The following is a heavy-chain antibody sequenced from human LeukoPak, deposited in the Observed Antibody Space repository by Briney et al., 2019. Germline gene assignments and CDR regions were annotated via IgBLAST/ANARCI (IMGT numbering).Heavy chain of an antibody. D-gene: IGHD3-22*01. Sequence: PGGSLRLSCAASGFTFSSYAMSWVRQAPGKGLEWVSAISGSGGSTYYADSVKGRFTISRDNSKNTLYLQMNSLRAEDTAVYYCAKDLGVGRITMIVVVAVDYWGQGTLVTVSS. CDR3: AKDLGVGRITMIVVVAVDY. CDR2: ISGSGGST. CDR1: GFTFSSYA. V-gene: IGHV3-23*01. J-gene: IGHJ4*02.